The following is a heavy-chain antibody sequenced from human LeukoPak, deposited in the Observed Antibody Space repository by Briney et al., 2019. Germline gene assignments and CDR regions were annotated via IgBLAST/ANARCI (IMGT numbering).Heavy chain of an antibody. Sequence: LTGGSLRLSCAASGFTFSSYAMSWVRQAPGKGLEWVSAIGGSGGSTYYADSVKGRFTISRDNSKNTLYLQMNSLRAEDTAVYYWARPRWLQFGPHDSWGQGSLVTVSS. J-gene: IGHJ5*02. CDR1: GFTFSSYA. D-gene: IGHD5-24*01. CDR3: ARPRWLQFGPHDS. V-gene: IGHV3-23*01. CDR2: IGGSGGST.